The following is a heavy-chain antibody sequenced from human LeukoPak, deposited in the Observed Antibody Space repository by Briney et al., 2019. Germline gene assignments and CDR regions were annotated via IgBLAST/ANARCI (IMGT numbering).Heavy chain of an antibody. J-gene: IGHJ4*02. CDR3: ARIITAYSSIADY. CDR1: GYRFTSYW. Sequence: GESLKISCKGSGYRFTSYWIGWVRQMPGKGLEWMGIIYPSDSDTRYSPSFQGQVSISADKSISAAYLQWSSLKASDTAMYYCARIITAYSSIADYWGQGTLVTVSS. D-gene: IGHD2-15*01. V-gene: IGHV5-51*01. CDR2: IYPSDSDT.